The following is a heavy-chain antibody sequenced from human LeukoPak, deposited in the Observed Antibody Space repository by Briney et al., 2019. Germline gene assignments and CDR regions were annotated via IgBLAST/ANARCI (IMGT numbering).Heavy chain of an antibody. J-gene: IGHJ3*02. V-gene: IGHV3-64*01. D-gene: IGHD3-16*01. CDR1: GFTFSNYA. CDR3: ERETRRGDAFDI. Sequence: PGGALRLSCAASGFTFSNYAMHWVRQAPGKRLEYVSAISSNGGSTYYANSVKCRFTISRDKTKNTVYLKMGSLRAEDMAVYYCERETRRGDAFDIWGQGTMVTVSS. CDR2: ISSNGGST.